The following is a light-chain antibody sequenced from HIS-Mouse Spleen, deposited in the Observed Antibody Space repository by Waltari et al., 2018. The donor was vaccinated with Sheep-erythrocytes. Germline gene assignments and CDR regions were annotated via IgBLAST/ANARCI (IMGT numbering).Light chain of an antibody. Sequence: QSALTQPASVSGSPGQSITISCTGTSSDVGSYNLVSWYQQHPGKAPKLMIYGGRKRASGVSNRVSGSKSGNTASLTISGLQAEDEADYYCCSYAGSSTYVVFGGGTKLTVL. CDR1: SSDVGSYNL. J-gene: IGLJ2*01. CDR3: CSYAGSSTYVV. CDR2: GGR. V-gene: IGLV2-23*01.